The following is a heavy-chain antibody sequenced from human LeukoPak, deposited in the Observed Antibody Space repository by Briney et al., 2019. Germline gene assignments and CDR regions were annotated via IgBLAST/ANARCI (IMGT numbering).Heavy chain of an antibody. J-gene: IGHJ4*02. V-gene: IGHV4-59*01. CDR2: IYYSGST. Sequence: PSETLSLTCTVSGGSISSYYWSWIRQPPGKGLEWIGYIYYSGSTNYNPSLKSRVTISVDTSKNQFSLKLSSVTAADTAVYYCARHGYNYAVGRFDYWGQGILVTVSS. CDR3: ARHGYNYAVGRFDY. CDR1: GGSISSYY. D-gene: IGHD5-18*01.